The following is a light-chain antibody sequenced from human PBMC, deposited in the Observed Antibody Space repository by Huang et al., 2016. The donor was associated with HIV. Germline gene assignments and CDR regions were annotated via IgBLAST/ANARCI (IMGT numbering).Light chain of an antibody. V-gene: IGKV3-11*01. CDR2: DAS. Sequence: EILLTQSPATLSLSPGERATLSCKARQKINTYLAWYQQKPGQAPRLLIYDASTRAPDTPARFRGSGSGTDFTLTSTNLEPEDFAVYFCQQRSNWPPFTFGPGTKVDRK. CDR3: QQRSNWPPFT. J-gene: IGKJ3*01. CDR1: QKINTY.